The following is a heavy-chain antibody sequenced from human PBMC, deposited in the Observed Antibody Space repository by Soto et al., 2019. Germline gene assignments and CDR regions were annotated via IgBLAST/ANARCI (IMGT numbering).Heavy chain of an antibody. V-gene: IGHV3-23*01. Sequence: GGSLRLSCAASGFTFSSYAMSWVRQAPGKGLEWVSAISCSGGSTYYADPVEGRFTISRDNFKNTLYLQMNSLRAEDTAVYYCAKSISGYAQYYYYYYIDVWGKGTTVTVSS. CDR3: AKSISGYAQYYYYYYIDV. J-gene: IGHJ6*03. CDR2: ISCSGGST. CDR1: GFTFSSYA. D-gene: IGHD5-12*01.